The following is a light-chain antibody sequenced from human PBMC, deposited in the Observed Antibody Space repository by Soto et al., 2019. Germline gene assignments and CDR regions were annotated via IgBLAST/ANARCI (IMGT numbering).Light chain of an antibody. V-gene: IGKV1-27*01. Sequence: DIQMTQSPSSLSASVGDRVTITCRASQGISNYVAWYQQKPGKVPKPLIFAASTLQSGVPSRFSGSGSGTDFTLTISSLQPEDAATYYCQKYNSAPPFTFGPGTTVEIK. CDR3: QKYNSAPPFT. J-gene: IGKJ3*01. CDR1: QGISNY. CDR2: AAS.